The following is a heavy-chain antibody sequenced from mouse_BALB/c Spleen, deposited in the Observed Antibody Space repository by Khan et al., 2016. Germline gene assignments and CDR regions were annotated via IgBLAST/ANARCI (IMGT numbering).Heavy chain of an antibody. CDR3: ARDYYGSVYWYFDV. CDR2: ISNSGST. J-gene: IGHJ1*01. Sequence: EVQLQESGPGLVKPSQSLSLTCTVTGYSITSDYAWNWIRQFPGNKLEWMGYISNSGSTSYNPSLKSRISITRDTSKNQFFLQLHSVTTKDTASYCCARDYYGSVYWYFDVWGAGTTVTVSS. D-gene: IGHD1-1*01. CDR1: GYSITSDYA. V-gene: IGHV3-2*02.